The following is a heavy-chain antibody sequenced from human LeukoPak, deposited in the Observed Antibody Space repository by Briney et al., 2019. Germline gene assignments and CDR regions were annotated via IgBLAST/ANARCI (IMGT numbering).Heavy chain of an antibody. CDR2: IRYDESNT. D-gene: IGHD1-1*01. J-gene: IGHJ4*02. CDR3: AKIWPTTLDY. CDR1: GFIFSDFG. V-gene: IGHV3-30*02. Sequence: GGSLRLSCAASGFIFSDFGIHWVRQTPDKGLGWVAFIRYDESNTYYGDSVKGRFTISRDTSRNTVYLQMNSLRAEDTAVYYCAKIWPTTLDYWGQGTLVTVSS.